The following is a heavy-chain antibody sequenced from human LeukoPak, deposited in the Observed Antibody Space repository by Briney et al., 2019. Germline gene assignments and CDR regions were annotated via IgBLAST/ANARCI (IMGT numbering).Heavy chain of an antibody. D-gene: IGHD1-14*01. V-gene: IGHV3-43*02. CDR2: ISGDGGST. Sequence: GGSLRLSCAASGFTFDDYAMHWVRQAPGKGLEWVSLISGDGGSTYYADSVKGRFTISRDNSKNSLYLQMSSLRTEDTALYYCAKDISPGRGWYYMDVWGKGSTVTVSS. CDR3: AKDISPGRGWYYMDV. J-gene: IGHJ6*03. CDR1: GFTFDDYA.